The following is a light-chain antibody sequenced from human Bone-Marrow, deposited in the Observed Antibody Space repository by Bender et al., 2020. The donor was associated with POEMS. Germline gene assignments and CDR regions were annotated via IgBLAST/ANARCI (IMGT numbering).Light chain of an antibody. V-gene: IGLV3-1*01. CDR2: EDN. CDR3: QAWDTSSVV. J-gene: IGLJ2*01. Sequence: SYGLTQPPSVSVSPGHTANITCSGDQLGDQYASWYQLKPGQSPVLVIYEDNTRPSGIPDRFSGSNSGNTATLTISGTQALDEADYYCQAWDTSSVVFGGGTKLTVL. CDR1: QLGDQY.